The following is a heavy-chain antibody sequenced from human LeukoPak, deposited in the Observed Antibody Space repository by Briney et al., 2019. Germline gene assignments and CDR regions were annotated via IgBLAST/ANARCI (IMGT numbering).Heavy chain of an antibody. D-gene: IGHD2-15*01. CDR1: GYTFSSYP. Sequence: SGGSLRLSCAASGYTFSSYPMSWVRQARGRGLEWVSAISGSGGSTYYADSVKGPFTISRDNSKNTLYLQMNSLRAEDTAVYHCAKAGYCSGGSCPAPSLNWFDPWGQGTLVTVSS. V-gene: IGHV3-23*01. CDR2: ISGSGGST. CDR3: AKAGYCSGGSCPAPSLNWFDP. J-gene: IGHJ5*02.